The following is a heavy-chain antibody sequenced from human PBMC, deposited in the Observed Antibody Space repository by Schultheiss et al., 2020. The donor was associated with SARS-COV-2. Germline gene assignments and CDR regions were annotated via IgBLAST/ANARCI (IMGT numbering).Heavy chain of an antibody. CDR3: TTVTYSSSSDDY. Sequence: GGSLRLSCAASGFTFSSYGMHWVRQAPGKGLEWVAVISYDGSNKYYADSVKGRFTISRDNAKNSLYLQMNSLRAEDTAVYYCTTVTYSSSSDDYWGQGTLVTVSS. CDR1: GFTFSSYG. D-gene: IGHD6-6*01. V-gene: IGHV3-30*03. J-gene: IGHJ4*02. CDR2: ISYDGSNK.